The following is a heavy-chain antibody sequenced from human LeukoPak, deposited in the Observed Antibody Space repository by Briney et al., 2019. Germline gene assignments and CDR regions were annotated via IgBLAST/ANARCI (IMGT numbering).Heavy chain of an antibody. J-gene: IGHJ3*02. CDR3: AVYSYGATDAFDI. CDR1: GYTFSGYY. CDR2: INPSGGST. V-gene: IGHV1-46*01. D-gene: IGHD5-18*01. Sequence: ASVKVSCKASGYTFSGYYMHWVRQAPGQGLEWMGIINPSGGSTSYAQKFQGRVTMTRDTSTSTVYMELSSLRSEDTAVYYCAVYSYGATDAFDIWGQGTMVTVSS.